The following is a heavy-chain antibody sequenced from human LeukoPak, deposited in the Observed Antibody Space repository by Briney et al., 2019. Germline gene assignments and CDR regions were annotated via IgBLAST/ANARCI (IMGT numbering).Heavy chain of an antibody. D-gene: IGHD6-13*01. CDR2: IYPGDSDT. CDR1: GYNFISYW. Sequence: GESLKISCKGSGYNFISYWIGWVRQMPGKGLEWMGFIYPGDSDTRYSPSFQGQVTISADKSISTAYLQWSSLKASDTAMYYCARLSMTAAGTLDYWGQGTLVTVSS. CDR3: ARLSMTAAGTLDY. V-gene: IGHV5-51*01. J-gene: IGHJ4*02.